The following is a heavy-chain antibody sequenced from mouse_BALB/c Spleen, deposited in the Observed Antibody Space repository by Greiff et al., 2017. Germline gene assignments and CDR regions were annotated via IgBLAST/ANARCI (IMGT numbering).Heavy chain of an antibody. D-gene: IGHD3-1*01. CDR2: INSNGGST. J-gene: IGHJ3*01. Sequence: DVKVVESGGGLVQPGGSLKLSCAASGFTFSSYGMSWVRQTPDKRLELVATINSNGGSTYYPDSVKGRFTISRDNAKNTLYLQMSSLKSEDTAMYYCARDSSGRSWFAYWGQGTLVTVSA. CDR1: GFTFSSYG. CDR3: ARDSSGRSWFAY. V-gene: IGHV5-6-3*01.